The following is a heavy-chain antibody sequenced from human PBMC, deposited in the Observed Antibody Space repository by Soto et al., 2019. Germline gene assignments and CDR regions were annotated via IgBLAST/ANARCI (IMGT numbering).Heavy chain of an antibody. V-gene: IGHV3-23*01. D-gene: IGHD3-22*01. J-gene: IGHJ4*02. Sequence: GGSLRLSCAASGFTFSSYAMSWVRQAPGKGLEWVSAISGSGGSTYYADSVKGRFTISRDNSKNTLYLQMNSLRAEDTAVYYCAVGITMIVVVPGHFDYWGQGTLVTVSS. CDR1: GFTFSSYA. CDR3: AVGITMIVVVPGHFDY. CDR2: ISGSGGST.